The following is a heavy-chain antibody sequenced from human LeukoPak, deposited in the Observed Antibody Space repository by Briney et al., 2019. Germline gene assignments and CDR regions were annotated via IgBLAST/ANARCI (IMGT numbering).Heavy chain of an antibody. V-gene: IGHV3-48*01. CDR1: GFTFSSYS. Sequence: GGSLRLSCAASGFTFSSYSMNWVRQAPGKGLEWVSYISSSSSTIYYADSVKGRFTISRDNAKNSLYLQMNSLRAEDTAVYYCARDPPHYYDSSGYRLDAFDIWGQGTMATVSS. J-gene: IGHJ3*02. CDR2: ISSSSSTI. D-gene: IGHD3-22*01. CDR3: ARDPPHYYDSSGYRLDAFDI.